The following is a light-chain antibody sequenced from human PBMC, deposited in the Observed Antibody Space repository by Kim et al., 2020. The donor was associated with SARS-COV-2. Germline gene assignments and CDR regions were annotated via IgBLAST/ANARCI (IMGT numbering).Light chain of an antibody. CDR2: WAS. Sequence: DIVMTQSPDSLAVSLGERATFNCKSSQSILYSFYNKNYLTWFQQKPGQPPKLLIYWASTRESGVPDRFSGSGSGTDFTLTISSLQAEDVAVYYCHQHYSSPYTFGQGTKLEI. V-gene: IGKV4-1*01. CDR3: HQHYSSPYT. J-gene: IGKJ2*01. CDR1: QSILYSFYNKNY.